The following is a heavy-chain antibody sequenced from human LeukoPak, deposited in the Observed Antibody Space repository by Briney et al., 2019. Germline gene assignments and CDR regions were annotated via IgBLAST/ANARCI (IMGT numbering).Heavy chain of an antibody. CDR1: RFTFTTYG. D-gene: IGHD6-13*01. CDR3: ARDLGYSSPDAFDI. Sequence: ASVKSSCTASRFTFTTYGISWVRHAPGQGLEWMGWISAYNGNTNDAQKLQGRLTMTTATSTSTAYMELRSLRSDDTAVYYCARDLGYSSPDAFDIWGQGTMVTVSS. V-gene: IGHV1-18*01. CDR2: ISAYNGNT. J-gene: IGHJ3*02.